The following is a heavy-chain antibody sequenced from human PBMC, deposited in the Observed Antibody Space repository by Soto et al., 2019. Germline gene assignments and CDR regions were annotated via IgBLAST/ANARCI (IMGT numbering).Heavy chain of an antibody. CDR1: GFTFNTYW. CDR3: ARDFPNIADADDY. J-gene: IGHJ4*02. D-gene: IGHD6-13*01. V-gene: IGHV3-7*01. CDR2: IKEDGSEK. Sequence: EVQLVESGGGLVQPGGSLRLSCAASGFTFNTYWMSWVRQAPGKGLEWVANIKEDGSEKNYVDSVKGRFTISRDSAKNALYLQMNSLRAEDTAVYYCARDFPNIADADDYWGQGTLVTVSS.